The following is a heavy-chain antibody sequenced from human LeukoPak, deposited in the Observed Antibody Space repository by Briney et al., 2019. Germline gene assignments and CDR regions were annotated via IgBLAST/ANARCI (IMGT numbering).Heavy chain of an antibody. V-gene: IGHV1-69*04. CDR2: IIPILGIA. CDR3: ARDPIDPDGYCSGGSCTYYFDY. J-gene: IGHJ4*02. D-gene: IGHD2-15*01. Sequence: GASVKVSCKASGGTFSSYAISWVRQAPGQGLEWMGRIIPILGIANYAQKFQGRVTITADKSTSTAYMELSSLRSEDTAVYYCARDPIDPDGYCSGGSCTYYFDYWGQGTLVTVSS. CDR1: GGTFSSYA.